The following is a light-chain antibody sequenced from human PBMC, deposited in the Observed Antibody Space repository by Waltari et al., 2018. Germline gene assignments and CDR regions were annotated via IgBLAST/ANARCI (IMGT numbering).Light chain of an antibody. CDR1: QSVGTS. V-gene: IGKV3-15*01. CDR3: QQYDDWPRT. Sequence: EIVMTQSPASLSASPGDRVTLSCRASQSVGTSLAWYQQRPGRAPRLLVYRASTRASDIPARFSGSGSGTDFTLSISTLQSEDFAVYYCQQYDDWPRTFGQGTKVEIK. J-gene: IGKJ1*01. CDR2: RAS.